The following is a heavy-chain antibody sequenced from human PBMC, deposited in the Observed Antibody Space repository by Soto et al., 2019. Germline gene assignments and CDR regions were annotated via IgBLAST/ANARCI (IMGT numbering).Heavy chain of an antibody. Sequence: PSETLSLTCIVSAGSITGHYWSCIRQPPGKGLEWIGCVHHTGSTDLNPSLKSRVTISVDTSKNQFSLKLGSVTAADTALYFCARGRFYFDNWGQGTLVTSPQ. CDR3: ARGRFYFDN. CDR1: AGSITGHY. CDR2: VHHTGST. V-gene: IGHV4-59*11. J-gene: IGHJ4*02.